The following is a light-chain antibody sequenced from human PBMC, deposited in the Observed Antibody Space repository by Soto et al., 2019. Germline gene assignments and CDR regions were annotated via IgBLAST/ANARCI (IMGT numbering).Light chain of an antibody. V-gene: IGKV1-27*01. Sequence: DIQMTQSQSSLSASVGDRVTITCRARQGISNYLAWYQQKPGEVHKLLLYAASPLQSGDPSRLSGSGSGTDVTLTISGLQAEDVASYYFQNYNRVPRTFGQGTKVEIK. CDR2: AAS. CDR1: QGISNY. CDR3: QNYNRVPRT. J-gene: IGKJ1*01.